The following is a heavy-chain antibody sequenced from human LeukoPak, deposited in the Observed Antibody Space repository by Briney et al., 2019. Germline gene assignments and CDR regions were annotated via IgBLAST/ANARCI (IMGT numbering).Heavy chain of an antibody. Sequence: ASVKVSCKASGYTFTSYAMNWVRQAPGQGLEWMGWINTNTGNPTYAQGFTGRFVFSLDTSVSTAYLQISSLKAEDTAVYYCASTQLVVITQLPWFDPWGQGTLVTVSS. D-gene: IGHD3-22*01. CDR3: ASTQLVVITQLPWFDP. V-gene: IGHV7-4-1*02. CDR2: INTNTGNP. J-gene: IGHJ5*02. CDR1: GYTFTSYA.